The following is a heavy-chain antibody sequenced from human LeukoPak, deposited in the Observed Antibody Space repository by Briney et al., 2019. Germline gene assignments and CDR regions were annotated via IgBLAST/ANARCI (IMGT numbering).Heavy chain of an antibody. CDR3: ARQVAARPRYFQH. CDR2: INHSGST. V-gene: IGHV4-34*01. J-gene: IGHJ1*01. CDR1: GGSFSGYY. D-gene: IGHD6-6*01. Sequence: SETLSLTCAVYGGSFSGYYWSWIRQPPGKGLEWIGEINHSGSTNYNPSLKSRVTISVDTSKNQFSLKLSSVTAADTAVYYCARQVAARPRYFQHWGQGTLVTVSS.